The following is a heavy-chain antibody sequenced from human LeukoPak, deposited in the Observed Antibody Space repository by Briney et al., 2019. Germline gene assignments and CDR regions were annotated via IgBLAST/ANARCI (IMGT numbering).Heavy chain of an antibody. D-gene: IGHD5-12*01. V-gene: IGHV1-2*04. CDR2: INPNSGGT. CDR3: ARVNSGYELDY. J-gene: IGHJ4*02. Sequence: ASVKVSCKASGYTFTGYYMHWVQQAPGQGLEWMGWINPNSGGTNYAQKFQGWVTMTRDTSISTAYMELSRLRSDDTAVYYCARVNSGYELDYWGQGTLVTVSS. CDR1: GYTFTGYY.